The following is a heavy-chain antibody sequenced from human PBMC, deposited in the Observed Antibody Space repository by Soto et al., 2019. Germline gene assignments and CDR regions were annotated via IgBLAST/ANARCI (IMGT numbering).Heavy chain of an antibody. CDR2: ISYDGSNK. V-gene: IGHV3-30*18. Sequence: GGSLRLSCAASGFTFSSYGMHWVRQAPGKGLEWVAVISYDGSNKYYADSVKGRFTISRDNSKNTLYLQMNSLRAEDTAVYYCAKAYYYDSSGSPVDYWGQGTLVTVSS. D-gene: IGHD3-22*01. CDR1: GFTFSSYG. CDR3: AKAYYYDSSGSPVDY. J-gene: IGHJ4*02.